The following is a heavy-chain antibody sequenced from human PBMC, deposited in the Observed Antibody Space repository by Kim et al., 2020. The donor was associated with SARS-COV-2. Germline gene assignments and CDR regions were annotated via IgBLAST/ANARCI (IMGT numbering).Heavy chain of an antibody. V-gene: IGHV3-66*01. CDR2: IYSGGGT. CDR1: GFTVSSNY. CDR3: ARATGYCGGDCPLGDAFDI. J-gene: IGHJ3*02. Sequence: GGSLRLSCAASGFTVSSNYMSWVRQAPGKGLEWVSVIYSGGGTYYADSVKGRFTISRDNSKNTLYLQMNSLRAEDTAVYYCARATGYCGGDCPLGDAFDIWGQGTMVTVSS. D-gene: IGHD2-21*02.